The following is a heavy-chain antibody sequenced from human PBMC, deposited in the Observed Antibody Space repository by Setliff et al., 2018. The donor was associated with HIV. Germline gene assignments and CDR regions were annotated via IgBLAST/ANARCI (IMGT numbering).Heavy chain of an antibody. CDR1: GSTLTGYY. V-gene: IGHV1-2*02. D-gene: IGHD7-27*01. CDR3: ASPYENNSGPDY. CDR2: INPNNGDT. J-gene: IGHJ4*02. Sequence: GASVKVSCKPSGSTLTGYYLHWVRQAPGQGLEWMGWINPNNGDTNYEQRFQGRVTMTRDTSITTVYMVLNRLTPGDTAVYYCASPYENNSGPDYWGQGTPVTVSS.